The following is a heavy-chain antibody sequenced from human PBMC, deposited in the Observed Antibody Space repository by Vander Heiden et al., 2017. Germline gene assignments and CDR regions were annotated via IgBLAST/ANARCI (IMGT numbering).Heavy chain of an antibody. CDR2: INPNSGGT. Sequence: QVQLVQSGAEVKKPGASVKVSCKASGYNLTGHYMHWVRQAPGQGLEWMGWINPNSGGTNYAQKFQGRVTMTRDTSISTAYMELSRLRSDDTAVYYCAGPIAVAATDAFDIWGQGTMVTVSS. D-gene: IGHD6-19*01. J-gene: IGHJ3*02. V-gene: IGHV1-2*02. CDR3: AGPIAVAATDAFDI. CDR1: GYNLTGHY.